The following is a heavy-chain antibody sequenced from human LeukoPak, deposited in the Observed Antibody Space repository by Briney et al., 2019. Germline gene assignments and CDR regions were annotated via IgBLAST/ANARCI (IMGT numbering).Heavy chain of an antibody. J-gene: IGHJ4*02. Sequence: GASVKVSCKASGYTFTEYYMHWVRQAPGQGLEWMGWINPNSGGTNFAQKFQGRVTLTRDTSINTAYMELSSLRSDDTAVYYCAREGGPYRPLDYSGQGTLVTVAS. CDR1: GYTFTEYY. V-gene: IGHV1-2*02. CDR3: AREGGPYRPLDY. CDR2: INPNSGGT.